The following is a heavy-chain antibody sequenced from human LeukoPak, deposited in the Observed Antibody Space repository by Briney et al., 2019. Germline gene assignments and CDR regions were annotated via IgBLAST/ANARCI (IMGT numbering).Heavy chain of an antibody. J-gene: IGHJ4*02. CDR3: AKDTPVLYDSSGQYHPAPDY. CDR2: IKQDASVK. V-gene: IGHV3-7*01. D-gene: IGHD3-22*01. CDR1: GFTFTNYW. Sequence: PGGSLRLSCAASGFTFTNYWMSWVRQAPGRGLEWVANIKQDASVKYYVDSVKGRFTISRENAKNSVYLQMNSLRAEDTAVYYCAKDTPVLYDSSGQYHPAPDYWGQGTLVTVSS.